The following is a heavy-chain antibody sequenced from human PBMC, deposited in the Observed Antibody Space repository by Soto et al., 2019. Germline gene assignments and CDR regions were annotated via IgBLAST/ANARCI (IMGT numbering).Heavy chain of an antibody. CDR1: GGSISSYY. Sequence: SETLSLTCTVSGGSISSYYWSWIRQPPGKGLEWIGYMYNTGSTNYNPSLKSRVTISVDTSKNQFSLKLSSVTAADTAVYYCARGIEGWYQGRYYYGMDVWGQGTTVTVSS. CDR3: ARGIEGWYQGRYYYGMDV. J-gene: IGHJ6*02. D-gene: IGHD6-19*01. V-gene: IGHV4-59*01. CDR2: MYNTGST.